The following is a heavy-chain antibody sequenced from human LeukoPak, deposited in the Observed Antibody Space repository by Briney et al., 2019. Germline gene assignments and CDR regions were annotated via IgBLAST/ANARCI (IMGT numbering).Heavy chain of an antibody. D-gene: IGHD3-10*02. Sequence: ASETLSLTCTVSGGSISSYYWSWIRQPPGKGLEWIGYIYYSGSTNYNPSLKSRVTISVDTSKNQFSLKLSSVTAADTAVYYCARLSRLTTFDYWGQGTLVTVSS. CDR2: IYYSGST. CDR1: GGSISSYY. CDR3: ARLSRLTTFDY. J-gene: IGHJ4*02. V-gene: IGHV4-59*08.